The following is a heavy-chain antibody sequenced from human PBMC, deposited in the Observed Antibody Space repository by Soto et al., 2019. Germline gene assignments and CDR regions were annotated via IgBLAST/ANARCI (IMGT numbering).Heavy chain of an antibody. D-gene: IGHD3-22*01. CDR3: ARPSCYYYGDAFDI. CDR1: GGSISSYY. CDR2: IYYSGST. V-gene: IGHV4-59*01. Sequence: SETLSLTXTVSGGSISSYYWSWIRQPPGKGLEWIGYIYYSGSTNYNPSLKSRVTISVDTSKNQFSLKLSSVTAADTAVYYCARPSCYYYGDAFDIWGQGTMVTVSS. J-gene: IGHJ3*02.